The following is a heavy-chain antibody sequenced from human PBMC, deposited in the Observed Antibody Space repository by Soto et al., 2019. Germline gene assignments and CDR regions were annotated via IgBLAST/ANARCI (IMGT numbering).Heavy chain of an antibody. D-gene: IGHD3-3*01. CDR1: GFTFDDYA. V-gene: IGHV3-9*01. CDR2: ISWNSGSI. Sequence: GGSLRLSCAASGFTFDDYAMHWVRQAPGKGLEWVSGISWNSGSIGYADSVKGRFTISRDNAKNSLYLQMNSLRAEDTALYYCAKDASPEYEYYFDYWGQGTRVTVSS. CDR3: AKDASPEYEYYFDY. J-gene: IGHJ4*02.